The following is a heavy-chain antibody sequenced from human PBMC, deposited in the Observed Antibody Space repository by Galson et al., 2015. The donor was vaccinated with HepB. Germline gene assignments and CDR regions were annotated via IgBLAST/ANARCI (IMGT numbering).Heavy chain of an antibody. CDR2: ISSSGSTI. Sequence: SLRLSCAASGFTFSDYYMSWIRQAPGKGLEWVSYISSSGSTIYYADSVKGRFTISRDNAKNSLYLQMNSLRAEDTAVYYCAKSRATHYDFWSGSAVYQYMDVWGKGTTVTVSS. D-gene: IGHD3-3*01. J-gene: IGHJ6*03. CDR3: AKSRATHYDFWSGSAVYQYMDV. CDR1: GFTFSDYY. V-gene: IGHV3-11*01.